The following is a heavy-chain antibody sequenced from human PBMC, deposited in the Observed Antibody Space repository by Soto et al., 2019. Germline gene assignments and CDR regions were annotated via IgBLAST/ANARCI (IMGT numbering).Heavy chain of an antibody. Sequence: QLQLQESGPGLVKPSETLSLTCTVSGGSISSSSYYWGWIRQPPGKGLEWIGSIYYSGSTYYNPSLKSRVTISVDTSKNQFSLKLSSVTAADTAVYYCARHGPTGITRGMRFDPWGQGTLVTVSS. CDR2: IYYSGST. CDR1: GGSISSSSYY. D-gene: IGHD4-17*01. CDR3: ARHGPTGITRGMRFDP. V-gene: IGHV4-39*01. J-gene: IGHJ5*02.